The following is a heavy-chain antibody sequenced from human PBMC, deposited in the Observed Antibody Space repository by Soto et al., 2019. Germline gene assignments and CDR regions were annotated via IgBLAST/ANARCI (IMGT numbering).Heavy chain of an antibody. CDR3: ARAVTWGLDV. D-gene: IGHD3-10*01. Sequence: EVQLVESGGGLVQPGGSLRLSCAASGFTFSLYSMSWVRQAPGKGLEWVSYISRSSTGIHYADSVKGRFTISRDDVTNSMDLQMNSLRDGDTAVYYCARAVTWGLDVWGQGTTVSISS. J-gene: IGHJ6*01. CDR2: ISRSSTGI. V-gene: IGHV3-48*02. CDR1: GFTFSLYS.